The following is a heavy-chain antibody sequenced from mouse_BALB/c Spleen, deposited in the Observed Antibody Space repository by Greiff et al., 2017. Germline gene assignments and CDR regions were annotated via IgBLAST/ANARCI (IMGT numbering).Heavy chain of an antibody. V-gene: IGHV3-2*02. Sequence: EVQLVESGPGLVKPSQSLSLTCTVTGYSITSDYAWNWIRQFPGNKLEWMGYISYSGSTSYNPTLKSRISITRDTSKNQFFLQLNSVTTEDTATYYSALYGNYEVAYWGQGTLVTVSA. J-gene: IGHJ3*01. CDR3: ALYGNYEVAY. CDR1: GYSITSDYA. CDR2: ISYSGST. D-gene: IGHD2-1*01.